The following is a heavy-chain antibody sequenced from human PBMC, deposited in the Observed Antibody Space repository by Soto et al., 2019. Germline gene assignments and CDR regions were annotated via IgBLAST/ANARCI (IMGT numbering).Heavy chain of an antibody. D-gene: IGHD4-17*01. V-gene: IGHV3-30*18. Sequence: QVQLVESGGGVVQPGRSLRLSCAASGFTFSSYGMHWVRQAPGKGLEWVAVISYDGSNKYYADSVKGRFTISRDNSKNTLYLQMNSLRAEDTAVYYCVKAWDDYGDYFDYWGQGTLVTVSS. J-gene: IGHJ4*02. CDR1: GFTFSSYG. CDR3: VKAWDDYGDYFDY. CDR2: ISYDGSNK.